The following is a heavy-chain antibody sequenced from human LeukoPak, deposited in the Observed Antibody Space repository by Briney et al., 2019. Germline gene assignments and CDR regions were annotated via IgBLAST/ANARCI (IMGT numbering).Heavy chain of an antibody. J-gene: IGHJ4*02. CDR3: ARGLYSSGPTY. Sequence: SETLSLTCAVYGGSFSGYYRSWIRQPPGKGLEWIGEINHSGSTNYNPSLKSRVTISVDTSKNQFSLKLSSVAAADTAVYYCARGLYSSGPTYWGQGTLVTVSS. CDR1: GGSFSGYY. CDR2: INHSGST. V-gene: IGHV4-34*01. D-gene: IGHD6-19*01.